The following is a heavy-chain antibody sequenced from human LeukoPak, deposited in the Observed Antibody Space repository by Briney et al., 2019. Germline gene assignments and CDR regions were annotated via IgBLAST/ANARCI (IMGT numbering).Heavy chain of an antibody. CDR2: IYSGGST. V-gene: IGHV3-53*01. CDR1: GFTVSSNY. J-gene: IGHJ4*02. CDR3: ARDLGSGRTDY. Sequence: GGSLRLSCAASGFTVSSNYMSWVRQAPGKGLEWVGVIYSGGSTYYADSVEGRFTISRDNSKNTLYLQMNSLRAEDTAVYYCARDLGSGRTDYWGQGTLVTVSS. D-gene: IGHD6-19*01.